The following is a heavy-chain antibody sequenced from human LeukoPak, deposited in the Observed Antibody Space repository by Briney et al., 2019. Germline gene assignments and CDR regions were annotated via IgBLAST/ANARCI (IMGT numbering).Heavy chain of an antibody. D-gene: IGHD4-23*01. J-gene: IGHJ4*02. CDR1: GGSIGSYY. CDR2: IYYSGST. V-gene: IGHV4-59*08. Sequence: SETLSLTCTVSGGSIGSYYWCWIRQPPGKGLEWIGYIYYSGSTNYNPSLKSRVTISVDTSKNQFSLKLSSVTAADTAVYYCASLTGVVDYWGQGTLVTVSS. CDR3: ASLTGVVDY.